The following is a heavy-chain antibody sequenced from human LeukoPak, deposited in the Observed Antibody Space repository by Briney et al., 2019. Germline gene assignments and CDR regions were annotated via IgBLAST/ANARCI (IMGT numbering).Heavy chain of an antibody. J-gene: IGHJ5*02. CDR2: INHSGST. CDR1: GGSISSYY. V-gene: IGHV4-34*01. CDR3: ARVHTIFGVVIGWFDP. Sequence: SETLSLTCTVSGGSISSYYWSWIRQPPGKGLEWIGEINHSGSTNYSPSLKSRVTISVDTSKNQFSLKLSSVTAADTAVYYCARVHTIFGVVIGWFDPWGQGTLVTVSS. D-gene: IGHD3-3*01.